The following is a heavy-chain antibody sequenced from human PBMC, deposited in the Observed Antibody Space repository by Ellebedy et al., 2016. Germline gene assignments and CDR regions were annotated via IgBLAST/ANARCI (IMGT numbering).Heavy chain of an antibody. V-gene: IGHV4-39*07. CDR3: ARVRMASSGRYYYFDY. J-gene: IGHJ4*02. Sequence: SETLSLTXTVSGGSISSSSYYWGWIRQPPGKGLEWIGEINHSGSTNYNPSLKSRVTISVDTSKNQFSLKLSSVTAADTAVYYCARVRMASSGRYYYFDYWGQGTLVTVSS. D-gene: IGHD6-19*01. CDR2: INHSGST. CDR1: GGSISSSSYY.